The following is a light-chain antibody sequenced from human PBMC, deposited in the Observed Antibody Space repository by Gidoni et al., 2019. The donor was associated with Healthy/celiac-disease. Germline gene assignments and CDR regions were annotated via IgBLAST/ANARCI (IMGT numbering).Light chain of an antibody. Sequence: DIVLTQSLATLSLSPGERATLACGASQSVSSSYLAWYQQKPGLAPRLLIDDASSRATGIPDRFSGSGSGTDFTLTISRLEPEDVAVDYCQQYGSSPITFGQGTRLEIK. V-gene: IGKV3D-20*01. CDR3: QQYGSSPIT. CDR2: DAS. J-gene: IGKJ5*01. CDR1: QSVSSSY.